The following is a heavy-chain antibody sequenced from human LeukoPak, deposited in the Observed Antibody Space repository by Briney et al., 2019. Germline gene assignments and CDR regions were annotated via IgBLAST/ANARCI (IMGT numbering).Heavy chain of an antibody. D-gene: IGHD3-3*01. Sequence: PGGSLRLSCAASGFTFSSYAMHWVRQAPGKGLEWVAVISYDGSNKYYADSVKGRFTISRDNSKNTLYLQMNSLRAEDTAVYYCAKDFWKTNYYYMDVWGKGTTVTVSS. V-gene: IGHV3-30*04. CDR2: ISYDGSNK. J-gene: IGHJ6*03. CDR3: AKDFWKTNYYYMDV. CDR1: GFTFSSYA.